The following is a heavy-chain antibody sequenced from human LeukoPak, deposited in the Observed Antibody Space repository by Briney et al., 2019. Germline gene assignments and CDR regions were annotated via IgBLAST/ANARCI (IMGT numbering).Heavy chain of an antibody. V-gene: IGHV4-34*01. CDR2: INHSGST. CDR1: GGSFSGYY. CDR3: ARGQGYYYGSGSHNLFDY. D-gene: IGHD3-10*01. J-gene: IGHJ4*02. Sequence: SETLSLTCAVDGGSFSGYYWSWIRQPPGKGLEWIGEINHSGSTNYNPSLKSRVTISVDTPKNQFDLKLSSVTAADTAVYYCARGQGYYYGSGSHNLFDYWGQGTLVTVSS.